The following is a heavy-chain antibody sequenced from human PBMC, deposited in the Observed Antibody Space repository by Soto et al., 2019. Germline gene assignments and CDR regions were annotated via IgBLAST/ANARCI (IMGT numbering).Heavy chain of an antibody. Sequence: ASVKVSCKASGYTFTTYGMHWVRHAPGQRLEWMGWINTGNGNTKYSQKFQGRVTITRDASAGTAFMELSSLTSEDTAVYYCATQRPFDPCGQGTLVTGSS. CDR3: ATQRPFDP. CDR1: GYTFTTYG. J-gene: IGHJ5*02. V-gene: IGHV1-3*04. CDR2: INTGNGNT.